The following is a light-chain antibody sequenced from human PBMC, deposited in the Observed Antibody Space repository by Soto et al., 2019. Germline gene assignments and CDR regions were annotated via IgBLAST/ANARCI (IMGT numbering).Light chain of an antibody. CDR2: WAS. CDR3: QQYYGSPYT. CDR1: QSVLYDENKRNY. V-gene: IGKV4-1*01. J-gene: IGKJ2*01. Sequence: DFVMTQSPDSLAVSLGERATINCKSSQSVLYDENKRNYLAWYQQKPGQPPKVLIYWASTREPGVPDRFSASGSETDFTLTISGLQAEDVAVYFCQQYYGSPYTFGQGTKLEIK.